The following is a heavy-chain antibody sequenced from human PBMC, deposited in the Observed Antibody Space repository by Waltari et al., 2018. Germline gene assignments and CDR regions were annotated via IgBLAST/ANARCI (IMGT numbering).Heavy chain of an antibody. J-gene: IGHJ6*02. V-gene: IGHV3-74*01. CDR3: ARMARKTYSSPVAGRDYYYGMDV. Sequence: EEQLVESGGGLIQPGESLRVSCAVSGFTFSRYWMNWVRQGPGKGLVWVARINSDGSATSYADSVKGRFTISRDNAKNTGYLQRKSLRVEDTAVYYCARMARKTYSSPVAGRDYYYGMDVWGLGTTVTVSS. D-gene: IGHD6-13*01. CDR2: INSDGSAT. CDR1: GFTFSRYW.